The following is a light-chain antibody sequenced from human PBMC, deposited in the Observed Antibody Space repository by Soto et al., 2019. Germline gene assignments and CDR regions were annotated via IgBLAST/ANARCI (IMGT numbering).Light chain of an antibody. J-gene: IGKJ1*01. V-gene: IGKV2-28*01. CDR2: LGS. CDR3: MQPLHGPRT. CDR1: QSLLHSNGYNY. Sequence: DIVMTQSPLSLPVTPGEPASISCRSSQSLLHSNGYNYLDWYVQMPGQSPQPLFYLGSNRASGVPDRFSVSGSGTDFTLKISRVEAEDVGIYYCMQPLHGPRTFGQGTKVEIK.